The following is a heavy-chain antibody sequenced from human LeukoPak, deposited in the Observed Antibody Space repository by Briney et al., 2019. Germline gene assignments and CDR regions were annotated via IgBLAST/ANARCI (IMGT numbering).Heavy chain of an antibody. J-gene: IGHJ4*02. D-gene: IGHD2-2*01. CDR1: GFTFSSYS. CDR2: ISSCSSTI. Sequence: PGGSLRLSCAASGFTFSSYSMNWVRQAPGKGLEWVSYISSCSSTIYYADSVKGRFTISRDNAKNSLYLQMNSLRAEDTAVYYCARDALGYCSSTSCQWGQGTLVTVSS. CDR3: ARDALGYCSSTSCQ. V-gene: IGHV3-48*01.